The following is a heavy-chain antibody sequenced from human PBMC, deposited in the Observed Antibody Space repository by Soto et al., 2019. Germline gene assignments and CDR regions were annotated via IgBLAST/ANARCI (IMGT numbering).Heavy chain of an antibody. CDR1: GFIASSYA. CDR3: AKAVGDY. V-gene: IGHV3-23*04. CDR2: FSGSGGAT. Sequence: VQVVESGGGLVQPGGSLRLSCAASGFIASSYAMSWVRQAPGKGLEWVSGFSGSGGATFYADSVKGRFTISRDSSKNTIYLQMDRLRADDTAVYYCAKAVGDYWGRGTLVTVSS. D-gene: IGHD1-26*01. J-gene: IGHJ4*02.